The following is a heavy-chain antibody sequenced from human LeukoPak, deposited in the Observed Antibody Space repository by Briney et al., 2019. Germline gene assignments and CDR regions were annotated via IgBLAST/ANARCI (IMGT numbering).Heavy chain of an antibody. J-gene: IGHJ3*02. Sequence: GGSLRLSCAASGIIFSKYWMIWVRQAPGKGLEWVANINPSGSQMYYVDSVKGRFTISRDNAKNSTYLQMNSLRAEDTAVYYCVRDLDIYSSGWYDAFDIWGQGTMVTVSS. CDR2: INPSGSQM. D-gene: IGHD6-19*01. CDR1: GIIFSKYW. V-gene: IGHV3-7*01. CDR3: VRDLDIYSSGWYDAFDI.